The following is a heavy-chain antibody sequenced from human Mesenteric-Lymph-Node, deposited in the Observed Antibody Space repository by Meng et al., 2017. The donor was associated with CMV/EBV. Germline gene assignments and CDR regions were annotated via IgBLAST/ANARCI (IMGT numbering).Heavy chain of an antibody. CDR2: IKSKTDGGTT. CDR1: GFTFINAW. Sequence: GESLKISCAASGFTFINAWMSWVRQAPGKGLEWVGRIKSKTDGGTTDYAAPVKGRFTISRDDSKNTLYLQINSLKTEDTAVYYCTTAGSSRALGMDVWGQGTTVTVSS. J-gene: IGHJ6*02. CDR3: TTAGSSRALGMDV. V-gene: IGHV3-15*01. D-gene: IGHD6-6*01.